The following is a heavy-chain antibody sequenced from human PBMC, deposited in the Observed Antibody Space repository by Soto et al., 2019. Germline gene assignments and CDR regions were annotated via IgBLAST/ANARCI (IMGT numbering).Heavy chain of an antibody. Sequence: GGSLRLSCAASGFTFSSDAMHWVRHAPGKGLEWVAVISYDESNKYYADSVKGRLTISRDNSKNTLYLQMNSLRAEDTAVYYCARGSVAGYFDYWGQGTLVTVSS. CDR2: ISYDESNK. CDR1: GFTFSSDA. D-gene: IGHD6-19*01. V-gene: IGHV3-30-3*01. CDR3: ARGSVAGYFDY. J-gene: IGHJ4*02.